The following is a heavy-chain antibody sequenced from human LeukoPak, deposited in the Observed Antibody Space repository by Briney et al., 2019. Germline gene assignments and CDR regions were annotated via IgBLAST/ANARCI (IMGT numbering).Heavy chain of an antibody. V-gene: IGHV3-33*06. CDR3: AKDHDSSGLDY. CDR2: IYYDGSNN. J-gene: IGHJ4*02. CDR1: GFTFSNYG. D-gene: IGHD6-19*01. Sequence: GGSLRLSCAASGFTFSNYGMHWVRQAPGKGLEWVAVIYYDGSNNYYADSVKGRFTISRDNSKNTLYLQMNSLRAEDTAVYYCAKDHDSSGLDYWGQGTLVTVSS.